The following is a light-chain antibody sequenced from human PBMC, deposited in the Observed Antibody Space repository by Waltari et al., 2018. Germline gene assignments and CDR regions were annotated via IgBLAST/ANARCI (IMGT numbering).Light chain of an antibody. CDR3: HVWDSSSDPVV. Sequence: SYVLTQPPSASVAQGQTARIPCGGNNTGSRTVHWYQQRPGQAPVLVVYDDTDRPSGIPERFSGSNSGDTATLTISRVEAGDEADYYCHVWDSSSDPVVFGGGTKLTVL. J-gene: IGLJ2*01. V-gene: IGLV3-21*02. CDR2: DDT. CDR1: NTGSRT.